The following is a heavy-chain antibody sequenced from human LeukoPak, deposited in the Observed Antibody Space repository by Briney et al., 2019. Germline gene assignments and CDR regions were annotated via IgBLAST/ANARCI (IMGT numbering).Heavy chain of an antibody. V-gene: IGHV4-39*01. CDR3: ARQGLPTGEGDFDY. CDR1: GGSISSSSYY. CDR2: IYYSGST. D-gene: IGHD7-27*01. Sequence: SETLSLTCTVSGGSISSSSYYWGWIRQPPGKGLEWIGSIYYSGSTYYNPSLKSRVTISVDTSKNQFSLKLSSVAAADTAVYYCARQGLPTGEGDFDYWGQGTLVTVSS. J-gene: IGHJ4*02.